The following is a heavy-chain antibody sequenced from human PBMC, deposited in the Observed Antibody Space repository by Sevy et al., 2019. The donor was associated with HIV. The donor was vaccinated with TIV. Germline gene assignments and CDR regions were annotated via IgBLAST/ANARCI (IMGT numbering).Heavy chain of an antibody. CDR3: ASPWYSSSWAYAFDI. V-gene: IGHV1-2*02. Sequence: ASVKVSCKASGYTFTGYYMHWVRQAPGQGLEWMGWINPNSGGTNYAQKFQGRVTMTRETSISTAYMELRRLRSDDTAVYYCASPWYSSSWAYAFDIWGQGTMVTVSS. CDR1: GYTFTGYY. D-gene: IGHD6-13*01. CDR2: INPNSGGT. J-gene: IGHJ3*02.